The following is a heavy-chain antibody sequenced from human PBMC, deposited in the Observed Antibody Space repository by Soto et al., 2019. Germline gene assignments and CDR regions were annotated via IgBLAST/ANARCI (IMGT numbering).Heavy chain of an antibody. CDR2: IKQDGSEK. CDR1: GFTFTNYW. D-gene: IGHD6-19*01. Sequence: EVQLVESGGGLVQPGGSLRLSCAASGFTFTNYWMDWVRQAPGRGLEWVANIKQDGSEKYYVDSVKGRFTISRDNAKYSLYLQMNSLRAEDTAVYYCARDQVAVTGTPAFDYWGQGILVTVSS. CDR3: ARDQVAVTGTPAFDY. V-gene: IGHV3-7*01. J-gene: IGHJ4*02.